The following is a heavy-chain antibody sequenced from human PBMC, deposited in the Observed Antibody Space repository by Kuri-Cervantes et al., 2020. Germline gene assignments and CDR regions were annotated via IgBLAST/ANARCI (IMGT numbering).Heavy chain of an antibody. V-gene: IGHV1-2*04. CDR2: INPNSDGT. CDR1: GYTFTGYY. J-gene: IGHJ4*02. CDR3: ARGMHDYGGLNFDY. D-gene: IGHD4-23*01. Sequence: ASVKVSCKASGYTFTGYYIHWVRQAPGQGLEWMGWINPNSDGTNYAQKFQGWVTITRDTSISTAYMEMRRLTSDDTAVYYCARGMHDYGGLNFDYWGQGTLVTVSS.